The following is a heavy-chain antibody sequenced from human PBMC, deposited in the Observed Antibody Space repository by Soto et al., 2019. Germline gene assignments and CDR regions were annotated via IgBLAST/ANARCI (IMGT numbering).Heavy chain of an antibody. CDR1: GFTFSTHA. D-gene: IGHD3-16*01. CDR2: VSGSGTDT. Sequence: GGSLRLSCAASGFTFSTHAMTWVRQAPGKGLEWVSTVSGSGTDTYYPDSVKGRFTISRDNSKNTLYLQMNSLRAEDTAVFYCAKDGGVPNYYYYMDVWGKGTTVTVSS. V-gene: IGHV3-23*01. J-gene: IGHJ6*03. CDR3: AKDGGVPNYYYYMDV.